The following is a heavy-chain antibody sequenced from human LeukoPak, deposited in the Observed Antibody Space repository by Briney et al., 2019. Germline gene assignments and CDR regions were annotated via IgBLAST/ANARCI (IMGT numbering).Heavy chain of an antibody. CDR1: GFTFSSYA. V-gene: IGHV3-23*01. D-gene: IGHD3-22*01. J-gene: IGHJ4*02. Sequence: GGSLRLSCAASGFTFSSYAMSWVRQAPGKGLEWVSIISDSGGSTYYADSVKGRFTVSRDNSKNTLYLQMNSLRAEDTAVYYCARDSTYYYDSSGYPPDYWGQGTLVTVSS. CDR3: ARDSTYYYDSSGYPPDY. CDR2: ISDSGGST.